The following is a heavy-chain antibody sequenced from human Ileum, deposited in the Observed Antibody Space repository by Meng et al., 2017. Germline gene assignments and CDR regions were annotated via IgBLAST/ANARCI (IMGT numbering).Heavy chain of an antibody. CDR3: ARYILRWGYYFDY. CDR1: GGSISSSNW. Sequence: QVQLQDPGPGLVKPSGPLSLTCAVPGGSISSSNWWSWVRQPPGKGLEWIGEIYHSGSTNYNPSLKSRVTISVDKSKNQFSLKLSSVTAADTAVYYCARYILRWGYYFDYWGQGTLVTVSS. CDR2: IYHSGST. D-gene: IGHD4-23*01. J-gene: IGHJ4*02. V-gene: IGHV4-4*02.